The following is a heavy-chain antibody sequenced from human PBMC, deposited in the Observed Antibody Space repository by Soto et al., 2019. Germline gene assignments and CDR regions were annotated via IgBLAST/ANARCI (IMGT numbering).Heavy chain of an antibody. CDR3: VTGRGTKYTYAYGY. V-gene: IGHV1-8*02. J-gene: IGHJ4*02. D-gene: IGHD5-18*01. Sequence: ASVKVSCKASGYNFNTFDIYWVRQATGHGLEWMGWMNPNSGNTGYAQELRGRVTMTKNTLDLQTNSLRAEDTAVYYCVTGRGTKYTYAYGYWGRGTLVTVSS. CDR1: GYNFNTFD. CDR2: MNPNSGNT.